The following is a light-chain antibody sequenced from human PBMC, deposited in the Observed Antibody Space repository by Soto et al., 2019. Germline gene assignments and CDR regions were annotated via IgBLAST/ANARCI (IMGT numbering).Light chain of an antibody. CDR2: GNT. J-gene: IGLJ2*01. CDR1: SSNIGAGCD. CDR3: QSYDTSLSGPVV. V-gene: IGLV1-40*01. Sequence: QSVLTQPPSVSGAPGQRVTMSCTGSSSNIGAGCDVHWYQHPPGTAPKLLIYGNTNRPSGVPDRFSGSKSGTSASLAITGLQAEDEADYYCQSYDTSLSGPVVFGGGTKLTVL.